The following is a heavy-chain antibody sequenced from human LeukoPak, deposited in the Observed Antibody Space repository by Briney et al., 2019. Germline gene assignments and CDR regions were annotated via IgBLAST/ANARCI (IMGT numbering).Heavy chain of an antibody. CDR3: ARVNPTSSGFYAY. V-gene: IGHV3-53*01. J-gene: IGHJ4*02. D-gene: IGHD3-22*01. CDR2: IYSDGNT. CDR1: GLTVSGNF. Sequence: GGSLRLSCAASGLTVSGNFMSWVRRAPRKGLEWVSLIYSDGNTYYADSVKGRFTVSRDNSRNTLYLQMNSLRAEDTAVYYYARVNPTSSGFYAYWGQGTLVTVSS.